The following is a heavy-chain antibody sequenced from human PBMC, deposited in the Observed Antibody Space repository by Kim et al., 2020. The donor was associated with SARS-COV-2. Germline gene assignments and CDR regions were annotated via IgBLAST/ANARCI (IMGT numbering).Heavy chain of an antibody. Sequence: SETLSLTSTVSGGSISSGGYYWSWIRQHPGKGLEWIGYIYYSGSTYYNPSLKSRVTISVDTSKNQFSLKLSSVTAADTAVYYCARDSEGGYHFDYWGQGTLVTVSS. V-gene: IGHV4-31*03. CDR3: ARDSEGGYHFDY. D-gene: IGHD1-26*01. CDR1: GGSISSGGYY. CDR2: IYYSGST. J-gene: IGHJ4*02.